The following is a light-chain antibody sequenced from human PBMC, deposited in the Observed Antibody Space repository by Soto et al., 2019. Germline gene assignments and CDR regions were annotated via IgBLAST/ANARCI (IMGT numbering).Light chain of an antibody. Sequence: AIQMTQSPSSLSASVGDKVTLTCRASQGIGSNLGWYQQKPGKAPKLLIYSSFNLQTGVPSRFSGSGSGTDFTLTISSLQPDDLATYYCVQHNNYPRTFGQGTKVEIK. CDR1: QGIGSN. V-gene: IGKV1-6*01. CDR2: SSF. CDR3: VQHNNYPRT. J-gene: IGKJ1*01.